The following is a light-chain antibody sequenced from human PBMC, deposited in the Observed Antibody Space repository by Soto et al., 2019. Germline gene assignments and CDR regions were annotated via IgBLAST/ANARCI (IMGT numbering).Light chain of an antibody. CDR1: QSVSSN. V-gene: IGKV3-15*01. CDR3: HQRQSWPRT. Sequence: EIVLTQSPGTLSLSPGERATLSCRASQSVSSNLAWYQQKPGQSPRLLIYGASTRATGVPARFSGSGSGTEFTLTISDVQPEDFAVYYCHQRQSWPRTFGQGTKVDIK. J-gene: IGKJ1*01. CDR2: GAS.